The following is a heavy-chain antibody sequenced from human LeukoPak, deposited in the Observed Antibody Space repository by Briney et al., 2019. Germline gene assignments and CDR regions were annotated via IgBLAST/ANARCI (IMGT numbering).Heavy chain of an antibody. CDR2: ISNSGSPI. J-gene: IGHJ4*02. CDR3: ARGFRHTAMFLDY. V-gene: IGHV3-48*03. Sequence: GGSLRLSCAASGFTFSSYEMNWVRQAPGQGLEWISCISNSGSPIYYADSVKGRFTISRDNAKNSLYLQMNSLRAEATAVYYCARGFRHTAMFLDYWGRGTLVTVSS. CDR1: GFTFSSYE. D-gene: IGHD5-18*01.